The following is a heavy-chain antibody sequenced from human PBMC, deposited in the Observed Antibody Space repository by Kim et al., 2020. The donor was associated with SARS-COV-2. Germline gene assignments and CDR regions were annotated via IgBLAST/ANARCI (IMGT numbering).Heavy chain of an antibody. Sequence: GGSLRLSCAASGFTFDDYAMHWVRQAPGKGLEWVSGISWNSGSIGYADSVKGRFTISRDNAKNSLYLQMNSLRAEDTALYYCARGVAATPLDYWGQGTLV. D-gene: IGHD2-15*01. J-gene: IGHJ4*02. CDR3: ARGVAATPLDY. CDR1: GFTFDDYA. CDR2: ISWNSGSI. V-gene: IGHV3-9*01.